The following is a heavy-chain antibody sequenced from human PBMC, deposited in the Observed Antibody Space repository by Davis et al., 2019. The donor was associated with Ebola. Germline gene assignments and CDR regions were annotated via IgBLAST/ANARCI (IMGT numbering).Heavy chain of an antibody. Sequence: GESLKISCKGSGYSFNTYCIGWVRQMPGKGLEWMGNIYPGDSETRYSPSFQGQVTISADKSISIAYLQWSSLKASDTAIYYCARQYDRAGYHYGMDVWGQGTTVTVSS. CDR1: GYSFNTYC. V-gene: IGHV5-51*01. J-gene: IGHJ6*02. CDR3: ARQYDRAGYHYGMDV. CDR2: IYPGDSET. D-gene: IGHD3-22*01.